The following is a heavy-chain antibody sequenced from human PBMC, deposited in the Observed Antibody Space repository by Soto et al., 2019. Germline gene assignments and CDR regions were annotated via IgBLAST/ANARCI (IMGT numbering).Heavy chain of an antibody. Sequence: PSETLSLTCTVSSGSISITSTSYYWAWIRQPPGKGLEWIGSIYYSGSTYYNPSLKSRVTISVDTSKNQFSLKLTSVTAADTAVYYCARQGDSGFQFLMPNWFDPWDQGTLVTVSS. J-gene: IGHJ5*02. CDR1: SGSISITSTSYY. V-gene: IGHV4-39*01. CDR3: ARQGDSGFQFLMPNWFDP. D-gene: IGHD1-26*01. CDR2: IYYSGST.